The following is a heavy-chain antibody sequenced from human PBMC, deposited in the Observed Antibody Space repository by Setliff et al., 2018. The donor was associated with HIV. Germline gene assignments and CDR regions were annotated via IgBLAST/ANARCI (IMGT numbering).Heavy chain of an antibody. Sequence: SETLSLTCTVSGGSINSSTYYWAWIRQPPGKGLEWIGSIYYSGTTYYNPSLKSRVTISVDTSKNQFSLKLSSVTAADTAVYYCARAVTTIDYYFDYWGQGTLVTVSS. CDR1: GGSINSSTYY. V-gene: IGHV4-39*01. J-gene: IGHJ4*02. CDR3: ARAVTTIDYYFDY. D-gene: IGHD4-17*01. CDR2: IYYSGTT.